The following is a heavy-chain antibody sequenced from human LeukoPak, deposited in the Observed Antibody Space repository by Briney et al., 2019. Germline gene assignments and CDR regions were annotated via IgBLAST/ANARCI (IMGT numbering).Heavy chain of an antibody. V-gene: IGHV3-21*01. CDR3: ARGPLAAAGDY. D-gene: IGHD6-13*01. Sequence: GGSLRLSCAASGFTFSSYSMNWVRQAPGKGLEWVSSISSSSSYIYYADSVKGRFTISRDNAKSSLYLQMNSLRAEDTAVYYCARGPLAAAGDYWGQGTLVTVSS. J-gene: IGHJ4*02. CDR2: ISSSSSYI. CDR1: GFTFSSYS.